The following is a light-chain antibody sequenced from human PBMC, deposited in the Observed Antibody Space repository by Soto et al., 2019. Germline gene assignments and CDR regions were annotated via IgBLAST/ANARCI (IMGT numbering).Light chain of an antibody. CDR2: KTS. CDR3: QQYNSYSIFT. V-gene: IGKV1-5*03. J-gene: IGKJ3*01. Sequence: DIQMTQSPSTLSAFVGDRVIITCRTSQSINGWLAWYQQVPGKPPKLLIYKTSSLESGVPSRFSGSGSGTKFTLTITNLQPDDFPTYYCQQYNSYSIFTFGPGTKVDIK. CDR1: QSINGW.